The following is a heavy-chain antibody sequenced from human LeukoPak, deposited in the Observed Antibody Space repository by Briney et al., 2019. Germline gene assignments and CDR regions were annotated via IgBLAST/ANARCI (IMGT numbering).Heavy chain of an antibody. D-gene: IGHD5-18*01. CDR2: ISSSSSYI. J-gene: IGHJ4*02. CDR3: ASGLQGYGSGTFRYLYSYGSGY. Sequence: TGGSLRLSCAASGFTFSSYAMSWVRQAPGKGLEWVSAISSSSSYIYYADSVKGRFTISRDNAKNSLYLQMNSLRAEDTAVYYCASGLQGYGSGTFRYLYSYGSGYWGQGTLVTVSS. CDR1: GFTFSSYA. V-gene: IGHV3-21*01.